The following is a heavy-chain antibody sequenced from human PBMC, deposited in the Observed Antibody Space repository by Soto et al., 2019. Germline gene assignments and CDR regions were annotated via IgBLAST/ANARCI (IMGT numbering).Heavy chain of an antibody. CDR2: ISGDGGST. V-gene: IGHV3-43*02. CDR3: AKQRSYYYGSGSYYGLDY. CDR1: GFTFDDYA. Sequence: GGSLRLSCAASGFTFDDYAMHWVRQAPGKGLEWVSFISGDGGSTYYADSVKGRFTISRDNSKNSLYLQMNSLRTEDTALYYCAKQRSYYYGSGSYYGLDYWGQGTLVTVSS. J-gene: IGHJ4*02. D-gene: IGHD3-10*01.